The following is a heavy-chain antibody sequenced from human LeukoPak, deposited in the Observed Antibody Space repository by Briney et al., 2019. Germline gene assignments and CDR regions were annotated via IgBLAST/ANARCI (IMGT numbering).Heavy chain of an antibody. V-gene: IGHV6-1*01. CDR2: TYYRSKWYN. J-gene: IGHJ5*02. CDR3: ARHRGYCSGSNCYFSWFDP. D-gene: IGHD2-15*01. CDR1: GDIVSGNSAA. Sequence: SQTLSLTCAISGDIVSGNSAAWNWIRQSPSRGLEWLGRTYYRSKWYNDYAVSVKSRITINPDTSKNQFSLKLTSVTAADTAVYYCARHRGYCSGSNCYFSWFDPWGQGTLVTVSS.